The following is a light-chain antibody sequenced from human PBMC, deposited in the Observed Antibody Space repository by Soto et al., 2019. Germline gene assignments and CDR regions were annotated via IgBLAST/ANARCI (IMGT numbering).Light chain of an antibody. CDR1: QSISSG. Sequence: DIQMTQSPSTLSVSVWDRVTISCRASQSISSGLAWYQQKPGNAPKVLIYDASSLETGVPSRFSGSGSGTEFTLTISSLQPEDFAIYYCQQYNGYRWTFGQGTKVDI. CDR3: QQYNGYRWT. J-gene: IGKJ1*01. CDR2: DAS. V-gene: IGKV1-5*01.